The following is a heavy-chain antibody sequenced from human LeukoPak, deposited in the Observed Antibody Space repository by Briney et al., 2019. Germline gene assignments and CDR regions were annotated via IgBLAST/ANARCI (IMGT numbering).Heavy chain of an antibody. V-gene: IGHV3-21*01. CDR1: GFTFSSYS. CDR3: ARDLYDSSGYYSHFDY. J-gene: IGHJ4*02. CDR2: ISSSSSYI. Sequence: GGSLRLSCAASGFTFSSYSMNWDRQAPGKGLEWVSSISSSSSYIYYADSVKGRFTISRDNAKNSLYLQMNSLRAEDTAVYYCARDLYDSSGYYSHFDYWGQGTLVTVSS. D-gene: IGHD3-22*01.